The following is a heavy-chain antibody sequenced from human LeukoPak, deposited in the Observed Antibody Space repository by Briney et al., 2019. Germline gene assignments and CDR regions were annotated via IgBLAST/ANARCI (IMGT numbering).Heavy chain of an antibody. V-gene: IGHV3-48*01. CDR3: AKDDYYDSSGYFDY. CDR2: ISSRSDTL. D-gene: IGHD3-22*01. J-gene: IGHJ4*02. CDR1: GFTFSTYS. Sequence: GGSLRLSCAASGFTFSTYSMNWVRQAPGKGLEWVSYISSRSDTLYYADSVEGRFTISRDNAKNSLYLQMNSLRAEDTAVYYCAKDDYYDSSGYFDYWGQGTLVTVSS.